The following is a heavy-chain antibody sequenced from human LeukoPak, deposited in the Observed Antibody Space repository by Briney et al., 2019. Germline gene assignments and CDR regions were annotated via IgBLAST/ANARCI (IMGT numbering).Heavy chain of an antibody. CDR3: VRGVPKTSYYYYYMDV. D-gene: IGHD4-11*01. V-gene: IGHV3-48*01. CDR1: GFTFSNHG. CDR2: ISSSGFTI. J-gene: IGHJ6*03. Sequence: GGSLRLSCTASGFTFSNHGMNWVRQAPGKGLEWVSYISSSGFTINYADSVKGRFTISRDNAKNSLYLQMNSLRAEDTAVYYCVRGVPKTSYYYYYMDVWGKGTTVTVSS.